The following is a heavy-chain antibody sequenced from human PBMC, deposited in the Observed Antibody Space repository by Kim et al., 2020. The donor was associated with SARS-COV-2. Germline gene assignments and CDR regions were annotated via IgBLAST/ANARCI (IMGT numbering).Heavy chain of an antibody. CDR1: GGSGGSLRG. V-gene: IGHV4-39*01. D-gene: IGHD2-21*01. J-gene: IGHJ6*03. Sequence: SETLSLTCSVSGGSGGSLRGLGWIRQSPGKGLEWIANIYSSGNTYYSPSLKSRLTMSADSSMKQFSLRLNSVTAADTAVYYCARIYSSSFYMDVWGKGT. CDR2: IYSSGNT. CDR3: ARIYSSSFYMDV.